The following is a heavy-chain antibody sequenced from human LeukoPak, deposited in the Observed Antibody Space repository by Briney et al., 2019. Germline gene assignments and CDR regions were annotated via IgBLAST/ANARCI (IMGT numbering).Heavy chain of an antibody. CDR3: ARVPREGPWELLDLDY. J-gene: IGHJ4*02. D-gene: IGHD1-26*01. CDR1: GYTFTSYG. CDR2: ISAYNGNT. Sequence: GASVKVSCKASGYTFTSYGISWVRQAPGQGLEWMGWISAYNGNTNYAQKLQGRVTMTTDTSTSTAYMELRSLRSDDTAVYYCARVPREGPWELLDLDYWGQGTLVTVSS. V-gene: IGHV1-18*01.